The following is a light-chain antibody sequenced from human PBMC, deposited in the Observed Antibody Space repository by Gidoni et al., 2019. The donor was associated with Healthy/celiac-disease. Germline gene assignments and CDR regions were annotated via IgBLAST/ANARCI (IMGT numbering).Light chain of an antibody. Sequence: EIVMTQSPATLSVSPGERATLSCRASQSVSSNLAWYQQKPGLAPRLLIYGASTRATGIPARFSGSGSGTEFTLTISSLQSEDFAVYYCQQYNNWPSWTFXXXTKVEIK. V-gene: IGKV3-15*01. CDR3: QQYNNWPSWT. CDR1: QSVSSN. CDR2: GAS. J-gene: IGKJ1*01.